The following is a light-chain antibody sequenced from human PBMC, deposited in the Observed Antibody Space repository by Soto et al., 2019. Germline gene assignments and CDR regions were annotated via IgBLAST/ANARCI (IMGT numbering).Light chain of an antibody. Sequence: EIVLTQTPGTLSLSPGERATASCRASQSVSSYLAWYQQKSGQAPRLVIYGASSRAAGIPDRLSGSGSGIDFTLTISRLEPEDFAVYYCQQYATSPITFGQGTRLEIK. V-gene: IGKV3-20*01. J-gene: IGKJ5*01. CDR1: QSVSSY. CDR2: GAS. CDR3: QQYATSPIT.